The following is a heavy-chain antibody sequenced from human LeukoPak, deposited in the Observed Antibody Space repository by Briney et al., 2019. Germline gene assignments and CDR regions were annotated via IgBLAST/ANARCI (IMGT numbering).Heavy chain of an antibody. Sequence: PGGSLRLSCAASGFTFRSHWMHWVRQAPGKGLVWVSRIKGDESYTNHADSVKGRFTISRDNAKNTLYLQMSSLRPEDTAVYYCATYTHWVAGDVWGQGTTVTVSS. CDR1: GFTFRSHW. D-gene: IGHD3-16*01. CDR3: ATYTHWVAGDV. J-gene: IGHJ6*02. V-gene: IGHV3-74*01. CDR2: IKGDESYT.